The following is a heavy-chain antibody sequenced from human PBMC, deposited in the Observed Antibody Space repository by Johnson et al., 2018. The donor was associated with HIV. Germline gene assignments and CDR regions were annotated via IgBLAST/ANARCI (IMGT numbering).Heavy chain of an antibody. CDR3: TTESGYSGDDLQLGAFDI. D-gene: IGHD5-12*01. J-gene: IGHJ3*02. CDR1: GFTFSNAW. Sequence: MQLVESGGGLVKPGGSLRLSCAASGFTFSNAWMSWVRQAPGKGLEWVGRIKSKTDGGTTDYAAPVKGRFTISRDDSKNTLYLQMNSLKTEDTAVYYCTTESGYSGDDLQLGAFDIWGQGTMVTVSS. V-gene: IGHV3-15*01. CDR2: IKSKTDGGTT.